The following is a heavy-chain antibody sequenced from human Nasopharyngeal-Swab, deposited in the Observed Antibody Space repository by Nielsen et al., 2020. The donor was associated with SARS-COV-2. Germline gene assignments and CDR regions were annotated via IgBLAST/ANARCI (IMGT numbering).Heavy chain of an antibody. V-gene: IGHV4-39*01. CDR1: NGSITTTPYF. J-gene: IGHJ3*02. CDR3: ASQNVVAGGAPFDI. Sequence: SETLSLTCTVSNGSITTTPYFWAWIRQPPGKPLEWIGNVYYRGGIYYSQSLKSRVTISTDMSRNEFSLKLTSVTAADTAMYYCASQNVVAGGAPFDIWGQGTMVTVSS. CDR2: VYYRGGI. D-gene: IGHD2-21*01.